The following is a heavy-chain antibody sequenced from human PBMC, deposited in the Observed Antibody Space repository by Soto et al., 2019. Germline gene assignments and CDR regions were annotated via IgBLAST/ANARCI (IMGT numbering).Heavy chain of an antibody. CDR1: GSRFTSQT. Sequence: QVQLVQSGPEVKKPGASVKVSCKASGSRFTSQTIHWVRQAPGQRPEWMGWIIAASGNTKYSQNFQGRLTITRDTSASTVYMDLTNLRSEDTAVYYCARLRFCGGDTCYPLDIWGQGTSVSVSS. J-gene: IGHJ3*02. CDR3: ARLRFCGGDTCYPLDI. D-gene: IGHD2-21*01. V-gene: IGHV1-3*01. CDR2: IIAASGNT.